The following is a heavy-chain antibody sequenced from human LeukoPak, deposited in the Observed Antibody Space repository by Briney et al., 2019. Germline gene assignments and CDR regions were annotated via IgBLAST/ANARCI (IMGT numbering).Heavy chain of an antibody. CDR2: INWNGGGT. V-gene: IGHV3-9*01. Sequence: TGGSLRLSCAATGHSFKDYGMHWVRQPPGKGLEWVSAINWNGGGTDYADSVKGRFTIFRDNAKNSLYLQLSSLRPEDTALYYCAKHLTATNTYIFFGLDVWGQGTSVTVSS. J-gene: IGHJ6*02. D-gene: IGHD1-26*01. CDR1: GHSFKDYG. CDR3: AKHLTATNTYIFFGLDV.